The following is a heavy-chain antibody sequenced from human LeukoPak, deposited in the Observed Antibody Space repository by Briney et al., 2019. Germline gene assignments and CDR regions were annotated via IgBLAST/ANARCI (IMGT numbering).Heavy chain of an antibody. D-gene: IGHD2-15*01. V-gene: IGHV3-7*01. CDR1: GFTFSSYW. Sequence: PGGSLRLSCAASGFTFSSYWMSWVRQAPGKGLEWVANIKQDGSEKYYVDSVKGRFTIPRDNAKNSLYLQMNSLRAEDTAVYYCAREDYCSGGSCYPTFDYWGQGTLVTVSS. J-gene: IGHJ4*02. CDR2: IKQDGSEK. CDR3: AREDYCSGGSCYPTFDY.